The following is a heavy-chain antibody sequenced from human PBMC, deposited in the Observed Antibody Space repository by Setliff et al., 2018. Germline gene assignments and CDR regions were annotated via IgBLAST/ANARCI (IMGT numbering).Heavy chain of an antibody. V-gene: IGHV1-24*01. CDR1: GYTFTSYG. D-gene: IGHD3-9*01. CDR3: ATGFLRYDILTGYYQRPHYFEY. CDR2: FDPEDGER. J-gene: IGHJ4*02. Sequence: ASVKVSCKASGYTFTSYGVSWVRQAPGKGLEWMGGFDPEDGERIYAQHFQGRLTMTEDKSTDTAYMELSSLRSEDTAVNYCATGFLRYDILTGYYQRPHYFEYWGQGTPVTVSS.